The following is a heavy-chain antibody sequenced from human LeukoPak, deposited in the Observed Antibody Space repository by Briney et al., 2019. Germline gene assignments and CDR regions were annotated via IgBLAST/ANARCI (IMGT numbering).Heavy chain of an antibody. CDR3: ARGIGSSWSYYYYYMDV. Sequence: GGSLRLSCAASGFTFSSFEMNWVRQAPGRGLEWLSHISTSGGTKYYADSVKGRFTISRDNAENSVYLQMSGLTAEDTGLYYCARGIGSSWSYYYYYMDVWGKGTTVTVSS. J-gene: IGHJ6*03. V-gene: IGHV3-48*03. D-gene: IGHD6-13*01. CDR1: GFTFSSFE. CDR2: ISTSGGTK.